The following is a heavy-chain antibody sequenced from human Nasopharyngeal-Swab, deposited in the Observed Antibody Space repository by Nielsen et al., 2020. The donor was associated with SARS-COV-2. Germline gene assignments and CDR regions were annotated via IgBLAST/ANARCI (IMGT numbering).Heavy chain of an antibody. CDR1: GFTFSSYW. CDR3: ARALYSSGWYLDY. V-gene: IGHV3-74*01. D-gene: IGHD6-19*01. J-gene: IGHJ4*02. Sequence: GESLKISCAASGFTFSSYWMHCVRQAPGKGLVWVSRINSDGSSTSYADSVKGRFTISRDNAKNTLYLQMNSLRAEDTAVYYCARALYSSGWYLDYWGQGTLVTVSS. CDR2: INSDGSST.